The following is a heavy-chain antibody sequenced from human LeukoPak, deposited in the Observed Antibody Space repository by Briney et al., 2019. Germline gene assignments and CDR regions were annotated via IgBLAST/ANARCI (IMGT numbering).Heavy chain of an antibody. CDR3: ARDSPWIRYFDWLVLDY. CDR2: IYHSGST. D-gene: IGHD3-9*01. V-gene: IGHV4-38-2*02. CDR1: GYSISSGYY. J-gene: IGHJ4*02. Sequence: SETLSLTCTVSGYSISSGYYWGWIRQPPGKGLEWIGSIYHSGSTYYNPSLKSRVTISVDTSKNQFSLKLSSVTAADTAVYYCARDSPWIRYFDWLVLDYWGQGTLVTVSS.